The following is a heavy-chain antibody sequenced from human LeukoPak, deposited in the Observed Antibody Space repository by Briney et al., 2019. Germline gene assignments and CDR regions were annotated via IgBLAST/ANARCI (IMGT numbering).Heavy chain of an antibody. Sequence: GESLKISCKGFGDSFSTYWIGWVRQMPGKGLEWMGIIHPPDSDTHYSPSFQGQVTLSADRSTGTAYLQWSSLKASDTAIYYCACRKYLSPWSAPWGQVTLVIVSS. CDR3: ACRKYLSPWSAP. V-gene: IGHV5-51*01. CDR1: GDSFSTYW. CDR2: IHPPDSDT. J-gene: IGHJ5*02. D-gene: IGHD1-14*01.